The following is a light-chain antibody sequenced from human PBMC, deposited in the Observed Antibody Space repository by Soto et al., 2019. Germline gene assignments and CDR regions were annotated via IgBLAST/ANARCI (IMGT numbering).Light chain of an antibody. CDR2: GAS. CDR1: QSVSSSF. Sequence: EIVLTQSPGTLSLSPGERATLSCRASQSVSSSFLAWYQQKPGQAPRPLIYGASSRATGIPDRFSGSGSGTDFTLTISRLEPEDFAVYYCQQYDSSPWTFGQGTKVEIQ. CDR3: QQYDSSPWT. J-gene: IGKJ1*01. V-gene: IGKV3-20*01.